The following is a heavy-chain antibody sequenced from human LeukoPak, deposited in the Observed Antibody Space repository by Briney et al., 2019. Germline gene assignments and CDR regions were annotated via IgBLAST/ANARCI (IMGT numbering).Heavy chain of an antibody. CDR1: GGTFNIYT. CDR3: ARGGTDYGGHPQLNWFDR. D-gene: IGHD4-23*01. V-gene: IGHV1-69*02. Sequence: VASVKVSCKASGGTFNIYTISLVRQAPGQGLEWMGRIIPSLGIANYAQRFQGRDTITADKSTSTAYMGLSRLRADDTAVYYCARGGTDYGGHPQLNWFDRWGQGTLVTVSS. CDR2: IIPSLGIA. J-gene: IGHJ5*02.